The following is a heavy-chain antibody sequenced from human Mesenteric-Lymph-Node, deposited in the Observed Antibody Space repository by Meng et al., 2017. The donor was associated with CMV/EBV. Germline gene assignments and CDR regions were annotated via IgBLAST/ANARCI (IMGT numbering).Heavy chain of an antibody. CDR2: ISYDGSNK. V-gene: IGHV3-30*04. CDR3: AKSFGYDSLAYGMDV. CDR1: GFTFSSYA. D-gene: IGHD3-3*01. J-gene: IGHJ6*02. Sequence: GESLKISCAASGFTFSSYAMHWVRQAPGKGLEWVAVISYDGSNKYYADSVKGRFTISRDNSKNTLYLQMNSLRAEDSAVYYCAKSFGYDSLAYGMDVWGPGTTVTVSS.